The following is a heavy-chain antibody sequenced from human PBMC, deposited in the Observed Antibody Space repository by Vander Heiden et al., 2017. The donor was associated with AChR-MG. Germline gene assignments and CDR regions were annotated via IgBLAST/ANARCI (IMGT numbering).Heavy chain of an antibody. CDR1: GFTFDDYA. D-gene: IGHD3-10*01. CDR3: AATITMIQGAPDRYMDV. J-gene: IGHJ6*03. V-gene: IGHV3-9*01. Sequence: EVQLVESGGGLVQPRRSLRLSCAASGFTFDDYAMRWVRQAPGKGLEWGSGISWNSGSIGYADSVKGRFTISRDNAKNSLYMQMNSLRAEDTALYYCAATITMIQGAPDRYMDVWGKGTTVTVSS. CDR2: ISWNSGSI.